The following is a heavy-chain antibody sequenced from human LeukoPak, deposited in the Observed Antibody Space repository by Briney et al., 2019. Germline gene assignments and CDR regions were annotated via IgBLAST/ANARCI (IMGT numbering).Heavy chain of an antibody. D-gene: IGHD6-19*01. CDR1: GSIFTSYW. V-gene: IGHV5-51*01. Sequence: GASLEISSEGSGSIFTSYWIGWVRQLPGKGLEWMGIIYPGDSDTIDSPSFQGQVTISADKSISTAYLQWSSLKASDTAMYYCARRRLAAVAGRVYYFDYWGQGTLVTVSS. J-gene: IGHJ4*02. CDR3: ARRRLAAVAGRVYYFDY. CDR2: IYPGDSDT.